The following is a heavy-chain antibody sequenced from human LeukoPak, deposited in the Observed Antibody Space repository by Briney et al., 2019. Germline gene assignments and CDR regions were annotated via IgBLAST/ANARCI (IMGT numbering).Heavy chain of an antibody. Sequence: ASVKVSCKASGYIFTSYGISWVRQAPGQGLEWMGWISAYNGNTNYAQKLQGRVTMTTDTSTSTAYMELRSLRSDDTAVYCCARDGSPYYYDSSGYNYWGQGTLVTVSS. D-gene: IGHD3-22*01. CDR1: GYIFTSYG. J-gene: IGHJ4*02. CDR3: ARDGSPYYYDSSGYNY. V-gene: IGHV1-18*01. CDR2: ISAYNGNT.